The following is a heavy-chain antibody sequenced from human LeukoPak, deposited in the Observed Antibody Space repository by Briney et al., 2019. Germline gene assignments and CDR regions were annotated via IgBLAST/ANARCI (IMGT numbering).Heavy chain of an antibody. Sequence: SETLSLTCAVYGGSFSGYYWSWIRQPPGKGLEWIGEINHSGSTNYNPSLKSRVTISVDTSKDQFPLKLSSVTAADTAVYYCARLRNRVLVDYWGQGTLVTVSS. J-gene: IGHJ4*02. D-gene: IGHD1-14*01. CDR1: GGSFSGYY. CDR2: INHSGST. CDR3: ARLRNRVLVDY. V-gene: IGHV4-34*01.